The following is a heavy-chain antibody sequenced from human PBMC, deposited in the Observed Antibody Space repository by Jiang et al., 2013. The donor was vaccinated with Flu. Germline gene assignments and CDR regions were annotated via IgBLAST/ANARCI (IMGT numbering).Heavy chain of an antibody. D-gene: IGHD3-22*01. V-gene: IGHV3-53*04. CDR1: GFTVTSHY. J-gene: IGHJ6*02. CDR2: LHSGGSS. CDR3: AKDRGDYYDSSVLSKLRVLDV. Sequence: ESGGGLVQPGGSLRLSCAVSGFTVTSHYMTWVRQAPGKGLEWVSGLHSGGSSFYADSVKGRFTISRHDSKNTLFLQMNSLKPNDTAVYYCAKDRGDYYDSSVLSKLRVLDVWGQGTDGHRLL.